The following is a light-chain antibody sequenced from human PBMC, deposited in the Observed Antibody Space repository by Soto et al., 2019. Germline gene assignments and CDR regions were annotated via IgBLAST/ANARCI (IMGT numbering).Light chain of an antibody. Sequence: DIQMTQSPSTLSASVGDRVTITCRASQSISSWLAWYQQKPGKAPKLLIYDASSLESGVPSRFSGSGSATEFTLTISSLQPDDFATYYCQQYNNYWTFGQGTKV. CDR3: QQYNNYWT. J-gene: IGKJ1*01. V-gene: IGKV1-5*01. CDR1: QSISSW. CDR2: DAS.